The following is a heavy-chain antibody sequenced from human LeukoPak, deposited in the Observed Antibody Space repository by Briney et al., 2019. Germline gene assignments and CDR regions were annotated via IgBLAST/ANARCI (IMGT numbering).Heavy chain of an antibody. V-gene: IGHV3-21*01. CDR2: ISSSSSYI. CDR1: GFIFNTYG. D-gene: IGHD3-10*01. Sequence: GGSLRLSCAASGFIFNTYGMHWVRQAPGKGLEWVSSISSSSSYIYYADSVKGRFTISRDNAKNSLYLQMNSLRAEDTAVYYCARMYYYGSSTRGYFDYWGQGTLVTVSS. CDR3: ARMYYYGSSTRGYFDY. J-gene: IGHJ4*02.